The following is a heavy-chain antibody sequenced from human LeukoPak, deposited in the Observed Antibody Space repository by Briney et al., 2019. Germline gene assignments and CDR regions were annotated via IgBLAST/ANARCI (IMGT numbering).Heavy chain of an antibody. V-gene: IGHV1-2*02. D-gene: IGHD5-18*01. J-gene: IGHJ4*02. CDR1: GYTFTGYY. CDR2: INPNSGGT. Sequence: GSVKVSCKASGYTFTGYYMHWVRQAPGQGLEWMGWINPNSGGTNYAQKFQGRVTMTRDTSISTAYMELSRLRSDDTAVYYCASGAPDGYSYGYSFDYWGQGTLVTVSP. CDR3: ASGAPDGYSYGYSFDY.